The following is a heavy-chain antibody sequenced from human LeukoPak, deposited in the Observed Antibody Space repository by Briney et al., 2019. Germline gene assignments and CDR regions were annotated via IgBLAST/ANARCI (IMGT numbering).Heavy chain of an antibody. V-gene: IGHV1-69*05. D-gene: IGHD1-26*01. Sequence: SVKVSCKASGGTFSSYAISWVRQAPGQGLEWMGGIIPVFGTANYAQKFQGRVTITTDESTSTAYMELSSLRSEDTAVYYCARAQVGADPTSFDYWGQGTLVTVSS. CDR2: IIPVFGTA. CDR3: ARAQVGADPTSFDY. CDR1: GGTFSSYA. J-gene: IGHJ4*02.